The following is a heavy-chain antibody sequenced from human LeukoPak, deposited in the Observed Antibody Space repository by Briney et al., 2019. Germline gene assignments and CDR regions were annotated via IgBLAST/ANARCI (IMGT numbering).Heavy chain of an antibody. CDR3: AKEVNYYDSSGYPGYFDY. J-gene: IGHJ4*02. CDR2: ISWDGGST. CDR1: GFTFDDYA. D-gene: IGHD3-22*01. V-gene: IGHV3-43D*03. Sequence: GGSLRLSCAASGFTFDDYAMHWVRQAPGKGLEWVSLISWDGGSTYYADSVKGRFTISRDNSKNSLYLQMNSLRAEDTALYYCAKEVNYYDSSGYPGYFDYWGQGTLVTVSS.